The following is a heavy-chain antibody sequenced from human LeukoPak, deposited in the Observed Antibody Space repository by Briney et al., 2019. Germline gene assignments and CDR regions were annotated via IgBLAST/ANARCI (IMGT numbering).Heavy chain of an antibody. V-gene: IGHV5-51*01. CDR1: GYNFTTYW. D-gene: IGHD3-22*01. CDR2: IYPGDSDT. Sequence: GESLKISCEGSGYNFTTYWIGWVRQMPGKGLEWMGIIYPGDSDTRYNPSFQGQVTISADKSISTAYLQWSSLKASDTAMYYCARGIGYDSSGLDAFDIWGQGTMVTVSS. J-gene: IGHJ3*02. CDR3: ARGIGYDSSGLDAFDI.